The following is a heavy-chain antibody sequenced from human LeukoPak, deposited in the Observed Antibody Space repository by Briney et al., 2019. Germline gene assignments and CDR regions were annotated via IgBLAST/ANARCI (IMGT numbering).Heavy chain of an antibody. CDR1: GYTFTSYG. CDR3: ALFWGGPNYYYGMDV. V-gene: IGHV1-18*01. J-gene: IGHJ6*02. D-gene: IGHD3-16*01. Sequence: ASVKVSCKASGYTFTSYGISWVRQAPGQGLEWMGWISAYNGSTNYAQKLQGRVTVTTDTSTSTAYMELRSLRSDDTAVYYCALFWGGPNYYYGMDVWGQGTTVTVSS. CDR2: ISAYNGST.